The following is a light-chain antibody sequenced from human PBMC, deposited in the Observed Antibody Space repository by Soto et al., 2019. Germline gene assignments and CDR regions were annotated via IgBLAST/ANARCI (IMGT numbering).Light chain of an antibody. Sequence: QSVLTQPPSASGTPGQRVTISCSGSSSNIGSNTVNWFQQLPGTAPKLLIYFNNRRPSGVPDRLSGSKSGTSASLAISGLQCEDEADYYCVAWDDSLNGWVFGGGTQLPAL. CDR1: SSNIGSNT. CDR3: VAWDDSLNGWV. V-gene: IGLV1-44*01. J-gene: IGLJ3*02. CDR2: FNN.